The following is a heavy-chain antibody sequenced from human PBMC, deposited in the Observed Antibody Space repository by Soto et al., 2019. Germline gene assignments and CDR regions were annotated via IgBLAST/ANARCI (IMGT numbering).Heavy chain of an antibody. CDR3: ARGALYAFYLDV. D-gene: IGHD3-16*01. CDR2: IKSVGITT. J-gene: IGHJ6*03. V-gene: IGHV3-74*01. Sequence: EVQLVESGGGLVQPGGSLRLSCAASGFTFSSYWLHWVRQAPGKGLMWVSRIKSVGITTNYADSVKGRFTISRDNARNTVYLQMNSLRGDDTAVYFCARGALYAFYLDVWGKGTTVTVSS. CDR1: GFTFSSYW.